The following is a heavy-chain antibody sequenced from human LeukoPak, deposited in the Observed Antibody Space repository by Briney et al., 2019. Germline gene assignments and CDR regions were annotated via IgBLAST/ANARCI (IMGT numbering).Heavy chain of an antibody. J-gene: IGHJ4*02. CDR3: AKDSYSSSWYYRFDF. CDR2: IRYDGSNK. V-gene: IGHV3-30*02. CDR1: GFSFSSYG. D-gene: IGHD6-13*01. Sequence: GGSLRLSCAAPGFSFSSYGMHWVRQAPGKGLEWVAFIRYDGSNKYYADSLKGRFTISRDNSKNTLYLQMNSLRAEDTAVYYCAKDSYSSSWYYRFDFWGQGTLVTVSS.